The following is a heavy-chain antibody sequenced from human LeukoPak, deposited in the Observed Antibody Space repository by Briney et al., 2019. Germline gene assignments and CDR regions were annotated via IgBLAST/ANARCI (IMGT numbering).Heavy chain of an antibody. CDR1: GISLSTYG. CDR2: IRFDGSTK. D-gene: IGHD3-16*01. Sequence: PGGSLRLSCAASGISLSTYGMHWVRQAPGKGLEWVAFIRFDGSTKNYADSVKGRFTISRDNSKNTPYLQMNSLGLEDTAVYFCAKDSFRGRYYFDYWGQGTLVTVSS. V-gene: IGHV3-30*02. CDR3: AKDSFRGRYYFDY. J-gene: IGHJ4*02.